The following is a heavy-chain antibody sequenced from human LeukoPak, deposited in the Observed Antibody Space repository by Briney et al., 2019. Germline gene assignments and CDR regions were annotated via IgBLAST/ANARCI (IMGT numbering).Heavy chain of an antibody. Sequence: SSETLSLTCTVSGDSIRSYYWSWIRQPPGKGLEWIGYIYYSGSTYYNPSLKSRVTISVDTSKNQFSLKLSSVTAADTAVYYCARERRGAYCSSTSCYDYWGQGTLVTVSS. CDR1: GDSIRSYY. D-gene: IGHD2-2*01. J-gene: IGHJ4*02. CDR2: IYYSGST. CDR3: ARERRGAYCSSTSCYDY. V-gene: IGHV4-59*12.